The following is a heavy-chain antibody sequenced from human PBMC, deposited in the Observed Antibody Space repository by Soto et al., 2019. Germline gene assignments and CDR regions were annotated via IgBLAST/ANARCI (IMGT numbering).Heavy chain of an antibody. CDR2: IYYSGST. V-gene: IGHV4-30-4*01. D-gene: IGHD2-8*01. CDR1: GGSISSGDYY. CDR3: SRNGFRCQKPPFPDY. J-gene: IGHJ4*02. Sequence: SETLSLTCTVSGGSISSGDYYWSWIRQPPGKGLEWIGYIYYSGSTYYNPSLKSRVTISVDTSKNQFSLKLSSVTAADTAVYYFSRNGFRCQKPPFPDYWGQGTLVTVSS.